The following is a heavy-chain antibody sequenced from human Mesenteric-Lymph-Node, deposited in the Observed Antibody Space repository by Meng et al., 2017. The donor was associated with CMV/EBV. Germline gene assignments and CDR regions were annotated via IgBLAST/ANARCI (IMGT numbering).Heavy chain of an antibody. V-gene: IGHV3-66*03. D-gene: IGHD2-2*01. Sequence: GESLKISCAASGFTVSSNYMSWVRQAPGKGLEWVSVIYSCGSTYYADSVKGRFTISRDNSKNTLYLQMNSLRAEDTAVYYCAKDLHCSSKSCFHPYYAMDVWGQGTTVTVSS. CDR2: IYSCGST. CDR1: GFTVSSNY. CDR3: AKDLHCSSKSCFHPYYAMDV. J-gene: IGHJ6*02.